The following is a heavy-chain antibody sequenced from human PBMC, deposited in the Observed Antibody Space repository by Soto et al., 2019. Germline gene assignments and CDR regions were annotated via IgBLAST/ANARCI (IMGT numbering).Heavy chain of an antibody. CDR3: ARYNGALSYYYGMDV. V-gene: IGHV1-69*06. J-gene: IGHJ6*02. CDR2: IIPIFGTA. D-gene: IGHD2-8*01. CDR1: GGTFSSYA. Sequence: SVKVSCKASGGTFSSYAISWVRQAPGQGLEWMGGIIPIFGTANYAQKFQGRVTITADKSTSTAYMELSSLRSEDTAVYYCARYNGALSYYYGMDVWGQGTTVTVSS.